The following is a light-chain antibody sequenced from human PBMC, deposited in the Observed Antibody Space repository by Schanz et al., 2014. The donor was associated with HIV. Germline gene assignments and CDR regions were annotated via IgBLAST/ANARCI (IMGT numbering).Light chain of an antibody. J-gene: IGLJ2*01. CDR3: QSYDSSLSGVV. Sequence: QSVLTQPPSVSGAPGQRVTISCTGNNSNIGAGYDVHWYQQLPGTAPKLLIYGDSNRPSGVPDRFSGSKSGTSASLAITGLQAEDEADYYCQSYDSSLSGVVFGGGTKVTVL. CDR1: NSNIGAGYD. CDR2: GDS. V-gene: IGLV1-40*01.